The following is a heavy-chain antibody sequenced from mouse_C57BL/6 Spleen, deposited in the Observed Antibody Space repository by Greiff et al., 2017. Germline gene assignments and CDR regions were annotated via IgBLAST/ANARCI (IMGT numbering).Heavy chain of an antibody. J-gene: IGHJ2*01. CDR2: IYPRSGNT. V-gene: IGHV1-81*01. D-gene: IGHD1-1*01. CDR1: GYTFTSYG. CDR3: AGSTRLVATDY. Sequence: VQLLESGAELARPGASVKLSCKASGYTFTSYGISWVKQRPGQGLEWIGEIYPRSGNTYYNEKFKGKATLTADKSSSTAYMELRRLTSEDSAVYFGAGSTRLVATDYWGQGTTLTVSS.